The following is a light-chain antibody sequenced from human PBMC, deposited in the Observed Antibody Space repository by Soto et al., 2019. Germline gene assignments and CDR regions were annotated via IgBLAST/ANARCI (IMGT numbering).Light chain of an antibody. CDR3: QRYDSAPWT. Sequence: DIQMTQSPSSLSASVGDKVTITCRASQGISNYLAWYQQKPGKVPTLLIYSASTLQSGVPSRFSGSGSGTAFTLTISSLQPEDVATYYCQRYDSAPWTFGQGTKVDIK. V-gene: IGKV1-27*01. CDR2: SAS. J-gene: IGKJ1*01. CDR1: QGISNY.